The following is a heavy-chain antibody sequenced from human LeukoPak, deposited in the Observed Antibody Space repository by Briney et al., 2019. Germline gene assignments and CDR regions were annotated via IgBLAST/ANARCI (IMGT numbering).Heavy chain of an antibody. CDR1: GYTFTGYY. CDR2: INPNSGGT. Sequence: GASVKVSCKASGYTFTGYYLHWVRQAPGQGLEWMGWINPNSGGTNYAQKFQGRVTMTRDTPISTAYMELSRLKSDDTAVYYCARGGTVLRPNSPYDYWGQGTLVTVSS. CDR3: ARGGTVLRPNSPYDY. D-gene: IGHD4-17*01. J-gene: IGHJ4*02. V-gene: IGHV1-2*02.